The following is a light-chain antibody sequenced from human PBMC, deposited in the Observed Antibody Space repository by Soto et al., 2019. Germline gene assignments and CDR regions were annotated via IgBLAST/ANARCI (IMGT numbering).Light chain of an antibody. CDR1: QSVVTF. CDR2: NAS. J-gene: IGKJ5*01. Sequence: IRLARPPSTLSLSPGERVLISCRASQSVVTFLAWFQQKTGQPPRLLIYNASNRTTGIPARFSGSGSGTDFTLTISSLEPEDFAVYYCQQRGNWPPITFGQATRLEI. V-gene: IGKV3-11*01. CDR3: QQRGNWPPIT.